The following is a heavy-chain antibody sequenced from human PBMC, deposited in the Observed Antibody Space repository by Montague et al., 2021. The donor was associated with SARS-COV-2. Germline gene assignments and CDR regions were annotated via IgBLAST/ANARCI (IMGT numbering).Heavy chain of an antibody. CDR3: AKPGPFAFYFES. V-gene: IGHV3-23*03. CDR1: GFSLSGYA. Sequence: SLRLSCAASGFSLSGYAMNWVRQAPGKGLEWISVIYSGGDSTYYADSVRGRFTISRDDSKNTLLLHLYNLSAEDTAIYYCAKPGPFAFYFESWGQGTLVTVSS. D-gene: IGHD3-10*01. CDR2: IYSGGDST. J-gene: IGHJ4*02.